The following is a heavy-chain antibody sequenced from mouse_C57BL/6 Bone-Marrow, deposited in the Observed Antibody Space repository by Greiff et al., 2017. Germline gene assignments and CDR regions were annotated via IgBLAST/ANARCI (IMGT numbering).Heavy chain of an antibody. CDR1: GYTFTDSY. CDR2: FNPSTGDT. CDR3: ARDSSGSLYFDY. V-gene: IGHV1-19*01. J-gene: IGHJ2*01. Sequence: EVQLQQSGPVLVKPGASVKMSCKASGYTFTDSYMNWVKQSHGKSLEWIGVFNPSTGDTSYNQKFKGKATLTANKSSSTAYMELNSLTSEDSAVYFCARDSSGSLYFDYWGQGTTLTVSS. D-gene: IGHD3-2*02.